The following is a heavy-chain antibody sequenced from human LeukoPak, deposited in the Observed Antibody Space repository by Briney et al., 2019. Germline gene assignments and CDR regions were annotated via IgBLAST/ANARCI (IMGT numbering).Heavy chain of an antibody. CDR2: ISNDGGNE. D-gene: IGHD4-17*01. CDR1: GFTFNKYN. CDR3: VRDEGDYDIYFDL. V-gene: IGHV3-30*04. Sequence: PGGSLRLSCAASGFTFNKYNMHWVRQAPGKGQEWVAFISNDGGNEYYSDSMKGRFTISRDNSKNTLYLQMNSLRLEDTGVYYCVRDEGDYDIYFDLWGRGTLVTVSS. J-gene: IGHJ2*01.